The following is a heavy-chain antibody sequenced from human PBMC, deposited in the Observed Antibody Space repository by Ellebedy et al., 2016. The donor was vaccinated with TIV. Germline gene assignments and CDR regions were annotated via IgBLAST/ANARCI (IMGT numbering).Heavy chain of an antibody. Sequence: GESLKISCAASGFTFSSYAMHWVRQAPGKGLEWVAAITYDGSSKYYADSVKGRFTISRDNSKNTLYLQMNSLRAGDTAVYYCTREDWNDAGYDAFDIWGQGTMVAVSS. CDR1: GFTFSSYA. V-gene: IGHV3-30-3*01. CDR2: ITYDGSSK. J-gene: IGHJ3*02. CDR3: TREDWNDAGYDAFDI. D-gene: IGHD1-1*01.